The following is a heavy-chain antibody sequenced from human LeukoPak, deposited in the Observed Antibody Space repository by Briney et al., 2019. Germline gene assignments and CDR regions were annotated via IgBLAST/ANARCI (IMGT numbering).Heavy chain of an antibody. J-gene: IGHJ6*02. CDR1: GGSISSYH. Sequence: SETLSLTCTVSGGSISSYHWSWIRQPPGKELEWIGYISYSGSTNYSPSLTSRVTVSIDTSKRQLSLTLTSLTTADTAIYYCAGDLYSGSWSLGAMDVWGQGTTVIVSS. V-gene: IGHV4-59*01. CDR3: AGDLYSGSWSLGAMDV. D-gene: IGHD6-19*01. CDR2: ISYSGST.